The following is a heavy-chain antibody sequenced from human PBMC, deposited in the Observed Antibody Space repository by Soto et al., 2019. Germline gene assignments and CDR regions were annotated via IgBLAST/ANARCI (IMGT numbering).Heavy chain of an antibody. V-gene: IGHV4-59*08. CDR2: IYYSGST. CDR3: ARYNGYVTDAFDI. D-gene: IGHD5-12*01. CDR1: GGSISSYY. Sequence: QVQLQESGPGLVKPSETLSLTCTVSGGSISSYYWSWIRQPPGKGLDWIGYIYYSGSTNYNPSLKGRVTISVDTSKKQFSLKLSSVTAADTAVYYCARYNGYVTDAFDIWGQGTMVTVSS. J-gene: IGHJ3*02.